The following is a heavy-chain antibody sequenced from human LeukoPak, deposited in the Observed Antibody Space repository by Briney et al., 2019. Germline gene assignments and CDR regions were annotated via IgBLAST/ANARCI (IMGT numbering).Heavy chain of an antibody. Sequence: GGSLRLSCAASGFTFSSYAMSWVRQAPGKGLEWVSAISGSGGSTYYADSVKGRFTISRDHSKNTLYLQMNSLRAEDTAVYYCAKDRGNWNDVNWFDPWGQGTLVTVSS. D-gene: IGHD1-1*01. CDR3: AKDRGNWNDVNWFDP. CDR2: ISGSGGST. CDR1: GFTFSSYA. J-gene: IGHJ5*02. V-gene: IGHV3-23*01.